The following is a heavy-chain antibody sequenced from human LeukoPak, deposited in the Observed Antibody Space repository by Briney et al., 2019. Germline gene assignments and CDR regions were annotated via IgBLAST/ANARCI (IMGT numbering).Heavy chain of an antibody. CDR2: IYYSGST. D-gene: IGHD6-6*01. J-gene: IGHJ6*02. Sequence: SETLSLTCTVSGGSISSYYWSWIRQPPGKGLEWIGYIYYSGSTNYNPSLKSRVTISVDTSKNQFSLKLSSVTAADTAVYYCARLGGDSSSSTYYYYYYGMDVRGQGTTVTVSS. CDR1: GGSISSYY. CDR3: ARLGGDSSSSTYYYYYYGMDV. V-gene: IGHV4-59*08.